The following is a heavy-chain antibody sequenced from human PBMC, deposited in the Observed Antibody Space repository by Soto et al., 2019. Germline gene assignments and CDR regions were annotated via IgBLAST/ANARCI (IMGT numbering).Heavy chain of an antibody. CDR1: GFKFSDFA. V-gene: IGHV3-30*04. J-gene: IGHJ4*02. CDR2: ITKVGFEQ. Sequence: QVQLVESGGGVVQPGSSLRLSCAASGFKFSDFAMHWVRQAPGKGLEWVAVITKVGFEQFYVDSVKGRFSISRDDSHSTVFLEMNSLRPEDTGVYYCARELGGYAHPWDESNYWGQGTLVNVSS. D-gene: IGHD5-12*01. CDR3: ARELGGYAHPWDESNY.